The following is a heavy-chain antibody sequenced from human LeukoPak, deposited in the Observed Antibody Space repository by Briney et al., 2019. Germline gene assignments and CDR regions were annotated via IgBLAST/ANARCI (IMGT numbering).Heavy chain of an antibody. D-gene: IGHD2-15*01. CDR2: INPNSGGT. Sequence: ASVKVSCKASGYTFTGYYMHWVRHAPGQGLEWMGRINPNSGGTNYAQKFQGRVTMTRDTSISTAYMELSRLRSDDTAVYYCARVGGRFSNWFDPWGQGTLVTVSS. CDR1: GYTFTGYY. CDR3: ARVGGRFSNWFDP. J-gene: IGHJ5*02. V-gene: IGHV1-2*06.